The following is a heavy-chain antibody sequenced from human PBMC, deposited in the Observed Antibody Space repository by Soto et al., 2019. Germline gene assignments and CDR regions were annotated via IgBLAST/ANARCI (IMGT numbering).Heavy chain of an antibody. CDR2: IWYDGSNK. V-gene: IGHV3-33*01. CDR1: GFTFSSYG. J-gene: IGHJ4*02. D-gene: IGHD2-21*02. CDR3: ARAMLAYCGGDCYSDFDY. Sequence: QVQLVESGGGVVQPGRSLRLSCAASGFTFSSYGMHWVRQAPGKGLEWVAVIWYDGSNKYYADSVKGRFTISRDNSKNSLYLQMNSLRAEDTAVYYCARAMLAYCGGDCYSDFDYWCQGTLVTVSS.